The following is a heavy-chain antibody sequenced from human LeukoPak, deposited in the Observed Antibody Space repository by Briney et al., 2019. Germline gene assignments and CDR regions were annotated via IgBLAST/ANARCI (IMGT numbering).Heavy chain of an antibody. CDR3: ARGQGSGSYYNWFDP. Sequence: SETLSLICSVSGGSLSGNGYHWNWLRQTADSGLEWIGEISHSGSTNYNPSLKSRVIISVDTSKKEFSLKLSAVTAADTAVYYCARGQGSGSYYNWFDPWGQGTLVTVSS. CDR1: GGSLSGNGYH. V-gene: IGHV4-34*01. J-gene: IGHJ5*02. CDR2: ISHSGST. D-gene: IGHD3-10*01.